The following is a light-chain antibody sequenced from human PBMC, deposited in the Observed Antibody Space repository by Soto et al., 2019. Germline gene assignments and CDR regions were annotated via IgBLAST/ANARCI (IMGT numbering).Light chain of an antibody. Sequence: EIVLTQSPVTLSLSPGERATLSCRASQSVSGYLAWYQQKPGQAPRLLIYGASSRDTDIPDRFRGSGSGTEFTLTISRLEPEDFAVCYCQQYGSSSWTFGQGTKVDIK. CDR2: GAS. J-gene: IGKJ1*01. V-gene: IGKV3-20*01. CDR1: QSVSGY. CDR3: QQYGSSSWT.